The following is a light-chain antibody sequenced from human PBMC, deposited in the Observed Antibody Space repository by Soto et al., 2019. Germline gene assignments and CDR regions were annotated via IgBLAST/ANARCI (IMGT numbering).Light chain of an antibody. CDR1: QSVSNNY. CDR2: GAS. CDR3: QQYGSSPPRT. Sequence: EIVLTQSPCTLSLSTGERATLSCRASQSVSNNYLAWYQQKPGQAPRLLIYGASTRATDVPDRFSGSGSGADSTLSISRLEPEDFAVYYCQQYGSSPPRTFGQRTKVDIK. V-gene: IGKV3-20*01. J-gene: IGKJ1*01.